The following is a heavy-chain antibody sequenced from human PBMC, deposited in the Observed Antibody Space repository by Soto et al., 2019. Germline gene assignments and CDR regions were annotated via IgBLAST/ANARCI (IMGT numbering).Heavy chain of an antibody. J-gene: IGHJ4*02. V-gene: IGHV3-21*01. D-gene: IGHD2-2*01. Sequence: AGGSLRLSCAASGFTFSNYGMNWVRQAPGKGLEWVSSISSSGNYMYYADSVKGRFTISRDNAKNSLHLQMNSLRAEDTAVYYCARDCSSTSCYGGHFDYWGQGTLVTVSS. CDR3: ARDCSSTSCYGGHFDY. CDR2: ISSSGNYM. CDR1: GFTFSNYG.